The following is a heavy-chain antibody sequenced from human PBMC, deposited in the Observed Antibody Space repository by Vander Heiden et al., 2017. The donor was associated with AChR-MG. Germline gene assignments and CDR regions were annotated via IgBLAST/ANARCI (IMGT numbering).Heavy chain of an antibody. CDR1: GFTFSSYS. J-gene: IGHJ4*02. Sequence: EVQLVESGGGLVKPGGSLRLSCAASGFTFSSYSMNWVRQAPGKGLEWVSSISSSSSYIYYADSVKGRFTISRDNAKNSLYLQMNSLRAEDTAVYYCARDLVRGVIIGGDFDYWGQGTLVTVSS. V-gene: IGHV3-21*01. CDR3: ARDLVRGVIIGGDFDY. D-gene: IGHD3-10*01. CDR2: ISSSSSYI.